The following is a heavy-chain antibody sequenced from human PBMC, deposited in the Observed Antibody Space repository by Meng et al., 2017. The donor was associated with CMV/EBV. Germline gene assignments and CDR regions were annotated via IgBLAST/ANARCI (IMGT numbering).Heavy chain of an antibody. V-gene: IGHV2-5*01. J-gene: IGHJ4*02. CDR1: GFSLSTSGVG. CDR2: IYWNDDK. D-gene: IGHD3-22*01. Sequence: SGPTLVKPTQTLTLTCTFSGFSLSTSGVGVGWIRQPPGKALEWLALIYWNDDKRYSPSLKSRLTITKDTSKNQVVLTMTNMDPVDTATYYCAHKPSFRMYYYDSSGYYDYWGQGTLVTVSS. CDR3: AHKPSFRMYYYDSSGYYDY.